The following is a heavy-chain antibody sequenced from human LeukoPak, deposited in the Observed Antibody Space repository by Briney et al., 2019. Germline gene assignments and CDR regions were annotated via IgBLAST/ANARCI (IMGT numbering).Heavy chain of an antibody. J-gene: IGHJ4*02. Sequence: GSLRLSCAASGFTFSNAWMSWVRQAPGKGLGWIGYIYYSGSTNYNPSLKSRVTISVDTSKNQFSLKLSSVTAADTAVYYCARGYYCSGGSCYSPHFDYWGQGTLVTVSS. CDR3: ARGYYCSGGSCYSPHFDY. V-gene: IGHV4-59*01. CDR1: GFTFSNAW. D-gene: IGHD2-15*01. CDR2: IYYSGST.